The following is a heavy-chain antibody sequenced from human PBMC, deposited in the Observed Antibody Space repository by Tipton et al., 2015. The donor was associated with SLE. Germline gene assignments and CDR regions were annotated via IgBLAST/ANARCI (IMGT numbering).Heavy chain of an antibody. D-gene: IGHD3-3*01. V-gene: IGHV4-39*07. Sequence: TLSLTCTVSGVSVSSSTYYWGWIRQPPGKGLEWIGSVSYSGSTYYNSSLKSRVTISVDRSKNQFSLKLSSVTAADTAVYYCARGGTVFGVVLNWFDPWGQGTLVTVSS. CDR1: GVSVSSSTYY. J-gene: IGHJ5*02. CDR3: ARGGTVFGVVLNWFDP. CDR2: VSYSGST.